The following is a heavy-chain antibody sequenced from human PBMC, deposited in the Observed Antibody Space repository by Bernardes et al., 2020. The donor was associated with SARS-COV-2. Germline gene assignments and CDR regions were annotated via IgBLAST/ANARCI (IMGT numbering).Heavy chain of an antibody. CDR2: ISFDGSNK. CDR1: GFTINPYA. Sequence: GYLSRSRAASGFTINPYAMHWVRPAPGKGLEWVAFISFDGSNKYYADSVKGRFTISRDNSRNTLYLLMNSLRPEDTAVYYCARDWDYGESGYYYGVDVWGQGTTVTVSS. J-gene: IGHJ6*02. V-gene: IGHV3-30-3*01. CDR3: ARDWDYGESGYYYGVDV. D-gene: IGHD4-17*01.